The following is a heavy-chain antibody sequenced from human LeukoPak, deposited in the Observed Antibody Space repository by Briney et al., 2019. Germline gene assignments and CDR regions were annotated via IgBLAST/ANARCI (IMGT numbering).Heavy chain of an antibody. Sequence: SETLSLTCAVSGGPISNYYWSWIRQPAGKGLEWIGRIYSSGITNYNPSLKSRVTMSVDTFKNQFSLRLRSVTAADTAVYYCARDRSRYTFGYGGLREFDSWGQGTLVTVSS. CDR3: ARDRSRYTFGYGGLREFDS. J-gene: IGHJ4*02. V-gene: IGHV4-4*07. CDR2: IYSSGIT. CDR1: GGPISNYY. D-gene: IGHD5-18*01.